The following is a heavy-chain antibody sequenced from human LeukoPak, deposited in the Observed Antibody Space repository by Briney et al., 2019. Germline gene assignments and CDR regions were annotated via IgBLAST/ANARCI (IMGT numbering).Heavy chain of an antibody. CDR3: ARVGYSYGDFDY. CDR2: IYYSGST. V-gene: IGHV4-61*05. CDR1: GGSITSSSYY. Sequence: PSETLSLTCTVSGGSITSSSYYWGWIRQPPGKGLEWIGYIYYSGSTNYNPSLKSRVTISVDTSKNQFSLKLSSVTAADTAVYYCARVGYSYGDFDYWGQGTLVTVSS. D-gene: IGHD5-18*01. J-gene: IGHJ4*02.